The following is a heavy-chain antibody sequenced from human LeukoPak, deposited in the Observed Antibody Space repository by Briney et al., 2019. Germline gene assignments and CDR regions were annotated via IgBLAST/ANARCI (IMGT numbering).Heavy chain of an antibody. CDR3: AKRDGGGRCSSNSCSYYMDV. CDR1: GFTFSSYA. V-gene: IGHV3-23*01. CDR2: ISGSGAGR. J-gene: IGHJ6*03. Sequence: AGGSLRLSCAASGFTFSSYAMSWVRQAPGKGLEWVSVISGSGAGRDYADSVKGRFTISRDKSKNTLYLQMNSLRAEDTAVYYCAKRDGGGRCSSNSCSYYMDVWGKGTTVTVSS. D-gene: IGHD2-2*01.